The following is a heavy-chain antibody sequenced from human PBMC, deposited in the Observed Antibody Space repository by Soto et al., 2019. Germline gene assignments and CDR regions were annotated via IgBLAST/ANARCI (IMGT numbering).Heavy chain of an antibody. CDR1: GFTFSSYW. Sequence: GGSLRLSCAASGFTFSSYWMSWVRQAPGKGLEWVANINQGGSEMYYVDSVKGRFTISRDNAKNSLYLQMNSLRAEDTAVYYCARDRFFRDCRSTNCYYMDVWGMGTTVTVSS. CDR2: INQGGSEM. CDR3: ARDRFFRDCRSTNCYYMDV. J-gene: IGHJ6*03. V-gene: IGHV3-7*01. D-gene: IGHD2-2*01.